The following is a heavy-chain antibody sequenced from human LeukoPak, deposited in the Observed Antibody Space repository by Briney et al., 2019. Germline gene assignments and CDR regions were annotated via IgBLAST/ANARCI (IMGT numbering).Heavy chain of an antibody. CDR3: AKVVGFLSGYFDY. V-gene: IGHV3-9*01. D-gene: IGHD3-3*01. Sequence: GRSLRLSCAASGFNFDDYAMYWVRQAPGKGLEWVSGISWNSGTIGYAESVKGRFTISRDNAKNSLYLQMNSLRAEDTALYYCAKVVGFLSGYFDYWGQGTLVTVSS. CDR1: GFNFDDYA. CDR2: ISWNSGTI. J-gene: IGHJ4*02.